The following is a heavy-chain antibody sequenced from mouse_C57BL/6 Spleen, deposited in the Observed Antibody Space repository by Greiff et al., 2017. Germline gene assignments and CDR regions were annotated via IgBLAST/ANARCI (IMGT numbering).Heavy chain of an antibody. CDR2: IHPYASIT. V-gene: IGHV1-64*01. J-gene: IGHJ2*01. D-gene: IGHD1-1*01. CDR3: ARDYYGSSYYFDY. Sequence: QVQLQQPGAELVKPGASVKLSCKASGYTFTSYWMQWVKQRPGQGLEWIGMIHPYASITNYNEKFKGKATLTVDKSSSTAYMQLSSLPSEDSAVYYCARDYYGSSYYFDYWGQGTTLTVSS. CDR1: GYTFTSYW.